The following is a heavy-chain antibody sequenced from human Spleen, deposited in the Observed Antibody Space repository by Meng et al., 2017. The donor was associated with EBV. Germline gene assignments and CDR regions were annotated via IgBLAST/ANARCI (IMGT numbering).Heavy chain of an antibody. D-gene: IGHD3-10*01. V-gene: IGHV2-5*02. J-gene: IGHJ1*01. Sequence: QITMKESGPTLLKPPQTLTLTCSFSAFSLTTTGVGVGWIRQPPGKALEWRALIFWDDDKRYSPSLKSRLTITKDTSKNQVVLRMTSMDPVDTATYFCIHGSSTSGSYYSYWGQGTLVTVSS. CDR1: AFSLTTTGVG. CDR3: IHGSSTSGSYYSY. CDR2: IFWDDDK.